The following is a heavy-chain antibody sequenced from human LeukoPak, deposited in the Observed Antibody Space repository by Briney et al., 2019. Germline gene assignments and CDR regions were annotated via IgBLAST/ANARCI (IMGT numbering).Heavy chain of an antibody. CDR2: INHSGST. Sequence: GSLRLSCAASGFTFSDYYMSWIRQPPGKGLEWVGEINHSGSTNYNPSLKSRVTISVATSKNQFSLKLSSVTAADPAVYYCARGPRTPIAAAGDYWGQGTLVTVSS. V-gene: IGHV4-34*01. D-gene: IGHD6-13*01. J-gene: IGHJ4*02. CDR1: GFTFSDYY. CDR3: ARGPRTPIAAAGDY.